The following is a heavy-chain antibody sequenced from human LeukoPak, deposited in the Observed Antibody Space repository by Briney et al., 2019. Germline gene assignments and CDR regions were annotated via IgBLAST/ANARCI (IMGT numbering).Heavy chain of an antibody. Sequence: SETLSRTGAVYGGSFSGYYWSWIRQPPGKGLEWIGEINHSGSTNYNPSLKSRVTISVDTSKNQFSLKLSSVTAADTAVYYCARMVRGVYFDYWGQGTLVTVSS. J-gene: IGHJ4*02. D-gene: IGHD3-10*01. CDR3: ARMVRGVYFDY. CDR2: INHSGST. V-gene: IGHV4-34*01. CDR1: GGSFSGYY.